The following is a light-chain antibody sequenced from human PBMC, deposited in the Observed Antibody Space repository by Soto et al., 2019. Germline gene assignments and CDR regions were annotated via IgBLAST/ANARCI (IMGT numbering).Light chain of an antibody. CDR3: SSYTSSSTYV. Sequence: QSALTRPASVSGSPGQSITISCTGTSSDVGGYNYVSWYQQHPGKAPKLMIYEVSNRPSGVSNRFSGSKSGNTASLTISGLQAEDEADSYCSSYTSSSTYVFGTGTKV. CDR2: EVS. J-gene: IGLJ1*01. CDR1: SSDVGGYNY. V-gene: IGLV2-14*01.